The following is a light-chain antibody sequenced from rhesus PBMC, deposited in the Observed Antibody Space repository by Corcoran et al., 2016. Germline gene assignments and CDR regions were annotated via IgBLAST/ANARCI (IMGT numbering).Light chain of an antibody. CDR1: QGFTNW. CDR3: LQYDSSPYT. J-gene: IGKJ2*01. CDR2: EAS. V-gene: IGKV1-22*01. Sequence: DIQMTQSPSSLSASVGDKVTISCRASQGFTNWLAWYQQKPGKAPKLLIYEASTVQSGVPSRFSGGGSGTDFTLTISSLQPEDFATDYCLQYDSSPYTFGQGTKVEIK.